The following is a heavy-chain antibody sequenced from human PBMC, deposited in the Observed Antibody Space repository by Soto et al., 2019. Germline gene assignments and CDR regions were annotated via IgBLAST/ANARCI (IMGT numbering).Heavy chain of an antibody. V-gene: IGHV3-43D*04. D-gene: IGHD3-22*01. CDR1: GFTFDDYA. CDR3: AKGLGYDLIVVPSGFQH. CDR2: ISWDGGST. J-gene: IGHJ1*01. Sequence: EVQLVESGGVVVQPGGSLRLSCAASGFTFDDYAMHWVRQAPGKGLEWVSIISWDGGSTYYADSVKGRFTISRDNSKNTLYLQMNSLRAEDTAVYYCAKGLGYDLIVVPSGFQHWGQGTLVTVSS.